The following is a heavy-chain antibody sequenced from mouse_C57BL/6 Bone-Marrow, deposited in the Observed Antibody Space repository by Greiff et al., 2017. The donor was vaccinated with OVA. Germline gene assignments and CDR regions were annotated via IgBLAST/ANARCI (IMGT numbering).Heavy chain of an antibody. V-gene: IGHV1-64*01. CDR1: GYTFTSYW. CDR3: ARSGCGGYYFDY. Sequence: QVQLQQPGAELVKPGASVKLSCKASGYTFTSYWMHWVKQRPGQGLEWIGMIHPNSGSTNYNEKFKSKATLTVDKSSSTAYMQLSSLTSEDSAVYYCARSGCGGYYFDYWGQGTTLTVSS. CDR2: IHPNSGST. J-gene: IGHJ2*01.